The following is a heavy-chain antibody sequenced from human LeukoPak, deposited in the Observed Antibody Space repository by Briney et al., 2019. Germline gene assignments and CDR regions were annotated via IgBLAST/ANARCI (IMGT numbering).Heavy chain of an antibody. V-gene: IGHV1-69*13. CDR2: IIPIFGTA. CDR1: GGTFSSYA. CDR3: ARQGGAGYYYGMDV. D-gene: IGHD6-19*01. J-gene: IGHJ6*02. Sequence: SVKVSCKASGGTFSSYAISWVRQDPGQGLEWMGGIIPIFGTANYAQKFQGRVTITAGESTSTAYMELSSLRSEDTAVYYCARQGGAGYYYGMDVWGQGTTVTVSS.